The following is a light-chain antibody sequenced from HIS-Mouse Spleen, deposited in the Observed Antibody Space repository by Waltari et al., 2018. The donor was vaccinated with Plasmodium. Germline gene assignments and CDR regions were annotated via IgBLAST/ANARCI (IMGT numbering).Light chain of an antibody. CDR2: QDN. V-gene: IGLV3-1*01. CDR3: QAWDSSTVV. J-gene: IGLJ2*01. CDR1: KLGDKY. Sequence: SYELTQPPSVSVSPGQTASITCSGDKLGDKYACWYQQKPGQSPGLVIYQDNKRPSGFPERFSGSNSGNTATLTISGTQAMDEADYYCQAWDSSTVVFGGGTKLTVL.